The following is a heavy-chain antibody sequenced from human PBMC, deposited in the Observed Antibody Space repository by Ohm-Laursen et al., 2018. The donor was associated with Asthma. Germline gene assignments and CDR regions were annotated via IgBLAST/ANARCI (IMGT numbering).Heavy chain of an antibody. CDR2: IYIRNT. J-gene: IGHJ4*02. D-gene: IGHD3-10*01. CDR1: AYSLTSYA. V-gene: IGHV1-18*01. CDR3: VRDLVDRFDY. Sequence: ASSVKVSCKPSAYSLTSYALSWVRQAPGQRPEWMGWIYIRNTNYAPRFRDRITMTTDASTNTAYMELGSLRSDDTAVYYCVRDLVDRFDYWGQGSLVIVSS.